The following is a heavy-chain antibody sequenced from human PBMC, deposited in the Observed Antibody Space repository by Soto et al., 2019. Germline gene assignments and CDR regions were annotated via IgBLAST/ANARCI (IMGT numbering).Heavy chain of an antibody. D-gene: IGHD5-12*01. CDR3: ARGTKWLRFEGGYFDY. Sequence: QVQLVQSGAEVKKPGSSVKVSCKASGGTFSSYAISWVRQAPGQGLEWMGGIIPIFGTASYAQKFQGRVTITADKSTSTAYMELSSLRSEDTAVYYCARGTKWLRFEGGYFDYWGQGTLVTVSS. V-gene: IGHV1-69*06. J-gene: IGHJ4*02. CDR1: GGTFSSYA. CDR2: IIPIFGTA.